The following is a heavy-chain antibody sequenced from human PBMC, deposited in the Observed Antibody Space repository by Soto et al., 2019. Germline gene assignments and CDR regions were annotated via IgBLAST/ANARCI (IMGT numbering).Heavy chain of an antibody. V-gene: IGHV4-30-2*01. D-gene: IGHD3-10*01. CDR2: IYHSGST. J-gene: IGHJ4*02. Sequence: QLQLQESGSGLVKPSQTLSLTCAVSSGSISSGGYSWSWIRQPPGKGLEWIGYIYHSGSTYYNPSLKSRVTISVDRSKNQFSLKLSSVTAADTAVYYCAREAVRGNFDYWGQGTLVTVSS. CDR1: SGSISSGGYS. CDR3: AREAVRGNFDY.